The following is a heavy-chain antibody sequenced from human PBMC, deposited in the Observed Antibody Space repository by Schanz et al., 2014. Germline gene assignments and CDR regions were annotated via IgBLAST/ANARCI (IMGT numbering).Heavy chain of an antibody. CDR2: IIPVLAIA. D-gene: IGHD6-13*01. J-gene: IGHJ4*02. CDR3: ARSGSSNWYFFDY. V-gene: IGHV1-3*01. CDR1: GYTFTSYS. Sequence: QVQLLQSGAEGKKPGASMKVSCKASGYTFTSYSMHWVRQAPGQGLEWVGRIIPVLAIADYAQKFQGRVTITRDTLASTAYMEVSSLRSEDTAVYYCARSGSSNWYFFDYWGQGTLVTVSS.